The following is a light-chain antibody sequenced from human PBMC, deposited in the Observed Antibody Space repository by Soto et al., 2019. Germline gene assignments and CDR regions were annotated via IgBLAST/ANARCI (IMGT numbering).Light chain of an antibody. V-gene: IGKV3-15*01. J-gene: IGKJ1*01. CDR1: QSVSSN. Sequence: EIVMTQSPATLSVSPGERATLSCRASQSVSSNLAWYQQKPGQAPRLLSYGASTRATGIPARFSGSGSGTEFTLTISSLQSEDFAVYYWQQYNNGPAFGQGTKVAIK. CDR2: GAS. CDR3: QQYNNGPA.